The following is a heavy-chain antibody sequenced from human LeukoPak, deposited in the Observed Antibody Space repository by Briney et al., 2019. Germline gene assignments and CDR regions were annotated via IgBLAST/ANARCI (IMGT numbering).Heavy chain of an antibody. V-gene: IGHV4-34*01. CDR1: GGSFSGYY. CDR2: INHSGST. J-gene: IGHJ4*02. D-gene: IGHD2-2*01. Sequence: SETLSLTCAVYGGSFSGYYWSWIRQPPGKGLEWIGEINHSGSTNYNPSLKSRVTISVDTSKNQFSLKLSSVTAADTAVYYCARAPGYYSSTSCSRGYWGQGTLVTVSS. CDR3: ARAPGYYSSTSCSRGY.